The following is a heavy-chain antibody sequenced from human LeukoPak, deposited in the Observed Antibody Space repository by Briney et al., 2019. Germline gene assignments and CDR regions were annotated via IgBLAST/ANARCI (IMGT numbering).Heavy chain of an antibody. D-gene: IGHD6-19*01. CDR2: IIPIFGTA. J-gene: IGHJ4*02. V-gene: IGHV1-69*05. Sequence: ASVKVSCKASGYTFTSYYIHWVRQAPGQGLEWMGRIIPIFGTANYAQKFQGRVTITTDESTSTAYMELSSLRSEDTAVYYCARGFLAPGLSGWYYVFDYWGQGTLVTVSS. CDR1: GYTFTSYY. CDR3: ARGFLAPGLSGWYYVFDY.